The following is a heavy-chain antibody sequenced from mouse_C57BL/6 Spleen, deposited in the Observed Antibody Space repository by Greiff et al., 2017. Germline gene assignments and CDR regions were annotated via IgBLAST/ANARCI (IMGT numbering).Heavy chain of an antibody. CDR3: AIGYPFAY. CDR2: IHPSDSDT. CDR1: GYTFTSYW. Sequence: QVQLQQPGAELVKPGASVKVSCKASGYTFTSYWMHWVKQRPGQGLEWIGRIHPSDSDTNYHQKFQGKATLTVDKSSSTAYRQISSLTAIDSAVYYCAIGYPFAYWGQGTLVTVSA. V-gene: IGHV1-74*01. J-gene: IGHJ3*01. D-gene: IGHD2-14*01.